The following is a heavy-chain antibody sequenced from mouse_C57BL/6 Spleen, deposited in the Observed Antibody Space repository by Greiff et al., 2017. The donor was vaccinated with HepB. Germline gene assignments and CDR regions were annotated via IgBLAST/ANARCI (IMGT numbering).Heavy chain of an antibody. CDR2: IHPNSGST. CDR1: GYTFTSYW. V-gene: IGHV1-64*01. CDR3: ARSAPTVVGFDY. J-gene: IGHJ2*01. D-gene: IGHD1-1*01. Sequence: QVQLKQPGAELVKPGASVKLSCKASGYTFTSYWMHWVKQRPGQGLEWIGMIHPNSGSTNYNEKFKSKATLTVDKSSSTAYMQLSSLTSEDSAVYYCARSAPTVVGFDYWGQGTTLTVSS.